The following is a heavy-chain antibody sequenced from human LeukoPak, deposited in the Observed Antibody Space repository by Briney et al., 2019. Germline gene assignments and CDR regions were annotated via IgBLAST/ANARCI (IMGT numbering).Heavy chain of an antibody. CDR3: AKVGWEPTGFDY. CDR1: GFTFSSYA. J-gene: IGHJ4*02. Sequence: GGSLRLSCAASGFTFSSYAMSWVRQAPGKGLEWVSATSGSGGSTYYADSVKGRFTISRDNSKNTLYLQMNSLRAEDTAVYYCAKVGWEPTGFDYWGQGTLVTVSS. CDR2: TSGSGGST. D-gene: IGHD1-26*01. V-gene: IGHV3-23*01.